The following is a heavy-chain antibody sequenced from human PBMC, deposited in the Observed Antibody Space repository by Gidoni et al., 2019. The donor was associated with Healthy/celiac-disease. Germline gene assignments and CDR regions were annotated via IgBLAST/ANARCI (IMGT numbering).Heavy chain of an antibody. D-gene: IGHD3-9*01. CDR3: ARERDFDWEPAALY. J-gene: IGHJ4*02. CDR2: IWYDGSNK. V-gene: IGHV3-33*01. Sequence: QVQLVESGGGVVQPGRSLILSCAASGVPFSRYGMHWVRQAPGKGLEWVAVIWYDGSNKYYADSVKGRFTISRDNSKNTLYLQMNSLRAEDTAVYYCARERDFDWEPAALYWGQGTLVTVSS. CDR1: GVPFSRYG.